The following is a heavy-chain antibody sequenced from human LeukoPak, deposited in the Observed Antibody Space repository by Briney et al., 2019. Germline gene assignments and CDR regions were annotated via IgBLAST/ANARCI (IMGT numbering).Heavy chain of an antibody. CDR1: GFTVSNHY. J-gene: IGHJ2*01. CDR2: IYSGGTT. Sequence: GGSLRLSCAASGFTVSNHYMSWVRQSPGKGLEWVSIIYSGGTTHYAASVKGRFNISRDTSKNTLYLQMNSLQDEDTALYFCVRDQAFYGSGSYSWYFDVWGRGTLVAVSS. CDR3: VRDQAFYGSGSYSWYFDV. V-gene: IGHV3-66*01. D-gene: IGHD3-10*01.